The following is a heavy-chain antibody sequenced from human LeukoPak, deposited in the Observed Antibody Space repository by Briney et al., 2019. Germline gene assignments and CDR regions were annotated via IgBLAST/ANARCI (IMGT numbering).Heavy chain of an antibody. CDR1: GYSFTSYW. V-gene: IGHV5-51*01. Sequence: AGESLKISCKGSGYSFTSYWIGWVRQMPGKGLEWMGIIYPVDSDTRYSPSFQGQVTISADKSISTAYLQWSSLKASDTAMYYCAKGLYYYDSSGYFYDAFDIWGQGTMVTVSS. CDR2: IYPVDSDT. CDR3: AKGLYYYDSSGYFYDAFDI. D-gene: IGHD3-22*01. J-gene: IGHJ3*02.